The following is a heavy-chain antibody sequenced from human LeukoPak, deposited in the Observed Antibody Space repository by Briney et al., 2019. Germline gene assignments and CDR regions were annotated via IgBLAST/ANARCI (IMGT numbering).Heavy chain of an antibody. CDR1: GGSISSYY. J-gene: IGHJ5*02. D-gene: IGHD3-10*01. CDR3: AREGHYYGSGSTYNWFDP. CDR2: IYYSGST. V-gene: IGHV4-59*01. Sequence: PSETLSLTCTVSGGSISSYYWSWIRQPPGKGLEWIGYIYYSGSTNYNPSLKSRVTISVDTSKNQFSLKLSSVTAADTAVYYCAREGHYYGSGSTYNWFDPWGQGTLVTVSS.